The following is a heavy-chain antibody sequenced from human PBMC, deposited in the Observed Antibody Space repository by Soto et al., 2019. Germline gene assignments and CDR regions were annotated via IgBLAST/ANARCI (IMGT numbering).Heavy chain of an antibody. CDR1: GFTVSSNY. Sequence: PGGSLRLSCEASGFTVSSNYMTWVRQAPGKGLEWVSVIYRGGSTYYADSVKGRFTISRDNSKNTLYLQMNSLRAEDTAIYYCASGPNSSGYDYWGQGTLVTVSS. CDR3: ASGPNSSGYDY. J-gene: IGHJ4*02. CDR2: IYRGGST. D-gene: IGHD3-22*01. V-gene: IGHV3-66*01.